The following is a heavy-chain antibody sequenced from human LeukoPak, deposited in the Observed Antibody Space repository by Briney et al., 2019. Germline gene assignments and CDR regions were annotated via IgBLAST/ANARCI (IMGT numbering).Heavy chain of an antibody. CDR3: ASGEEKATITALDS. Sequence: GGSLRLSCAASGFTFSNYDMHWVRQAPGKGLEWVSAISCSSSYISCADSIKGRFTISRDNAENSLYLQMKSLRAVDTDVYFCASGEEKATITALDSGVQGTLVTVSS. CDR2: ISCSSSYI. V-gene: IGHV3-21*01. J-gene: IGHJ4*02. D-gene: IGHD5-24*01. CDR1: GFTFSNYD.